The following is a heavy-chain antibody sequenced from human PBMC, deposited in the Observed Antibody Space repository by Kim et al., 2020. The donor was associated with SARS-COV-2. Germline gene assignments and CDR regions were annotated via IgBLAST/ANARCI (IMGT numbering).Heavy chain of an antibody. V-gene: IGHV4-59*01. CDR2: IYYSGST. CDR3: AGVAFRGYSGYDSPFGY. Sequence: SETLSLTCTVSGGSISSYYWSWIRQRPGKGLELIGYIYYSGSTNYNSSLKSRVTISVDTSKNQFSLKLSSVTAADTAVYYCAGVAFRGYSGYDSPFGYWGQGTLVTVSS. J-gene: IGHJ4*02. D-gene: IGHD5-12*01. CDR1: GGSISSYY.